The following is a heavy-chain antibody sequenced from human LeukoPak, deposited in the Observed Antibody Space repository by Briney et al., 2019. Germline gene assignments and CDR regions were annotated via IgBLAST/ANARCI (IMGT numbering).Heavy chain of an antibody. J-gene: IGHJ4*02. CDR3: ARGHIAAALFDY. V-gene: IGHV4-61*02. CDR1: GGSISSGSYY. Sequence: SQTLSLTCTVSGGSISSGSYYWSWIRQPAGKGLEWIGRIYTSGSTNYNPSPKSRVTISVDTSKNQFSLKLSSVTAADTAVYYCARGHIAAALFDYWGQGTLVTVSS. D-gene: IGHD6-13*01. CDR2: IYTSGST.